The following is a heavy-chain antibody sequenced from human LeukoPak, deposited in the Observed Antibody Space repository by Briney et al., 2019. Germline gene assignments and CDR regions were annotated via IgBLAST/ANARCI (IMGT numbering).Heavy chain of an antibody. J-gene: IGHJ3*02. Sequence: ASVKVSCKASGYSFTGYYMHWVRQAPGQGLEWMGWINLNSGGTNYAQKFQGRVTMTRDTSIGTAYMELSRLRSDDSAVYYCALMGDTDAFDIWGQGTMVTVSS. D-gene: IGHD3-16*01. CDR1: GYSFTGYY. V-gene: IGHV1-2*02. CDR2: INLNSGGT. CDR3: ALMGDTDAFDI.